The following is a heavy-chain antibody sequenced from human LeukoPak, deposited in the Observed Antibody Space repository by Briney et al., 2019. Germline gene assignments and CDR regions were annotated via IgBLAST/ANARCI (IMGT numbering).Heavy chain of an antibody. V-gene: IGHV3-30*04. Sequence: GGSLRLSCAASGFTFSSYAMHWVRQAPGKGLEWVAVISYDGSNKYYADSVKGRFTISRDNSKNTLYLQMNSLRAEDTAVYYCARDGYSGYDYVDYFDYWGQGTLVTVSS. CDR3: ARDGYSGYDYVDYFDY. CDR1: GFTFSSYA. CDR2: ISYDGSNK. J-gene: IGHJ4*02. D-gene: IGHD5-12*01.